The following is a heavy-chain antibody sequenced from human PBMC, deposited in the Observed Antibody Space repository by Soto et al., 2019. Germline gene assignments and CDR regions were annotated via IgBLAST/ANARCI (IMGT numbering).Heavy chain of an antibody. D-gene: IGHD6-19*01. CDR2: ISGSGGST. Sequence: SAISGSGGSTYYADSVKGRFTISRDNSKNTLYLQMNSLRAEDTAVYYCAKIPRELYSSAPWGQGTLVTVSS. CDR3: AKIPRELYSSAP. J-gene: IGHJ5*02. V-gene: IGHV3-23*01.